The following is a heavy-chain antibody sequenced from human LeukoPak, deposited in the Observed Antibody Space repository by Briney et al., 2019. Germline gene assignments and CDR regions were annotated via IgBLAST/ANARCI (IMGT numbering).Heavy chain of an antibody. CDR3: AIPPGYCGNDCSFDH. Sequence: GESLRISCEGSGYSFSNYWIGWVRQMPGKGLEWMGIIYPGDYETRYSPSFQGLVTISVDKSISTAYLQWSSLKASDTAMYYCAIPPGYCGNDCSFDHWGQGTLVTVSS. V-gene: IGHV5-51*01. CDR2: IYPGDYET. CDR1: GYSFSNYW. J-gene: IGHJ4*02. D-gene: IGHD2-21*02.